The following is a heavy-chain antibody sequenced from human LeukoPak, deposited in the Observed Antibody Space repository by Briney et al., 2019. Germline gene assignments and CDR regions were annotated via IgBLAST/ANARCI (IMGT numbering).Heavy chain of an antibody. Sequence: PSETLSLTCTVSGGSIRSSYYYWGWIRQPPGKGLEWIGYIYYSGSTNYNPSLKSRVTISVDTSKNQFSLKLSSVTAADTAVYYCARGGYSGYDYWGQGTLVTVSS. J-gene: IGHJ4*02. CDR3: ARGGYSGYDY. CDR1: GGSIRSSYYY. CDR2: IYYSGST. D-gene: IGHD5-12*01. V-gene: IGHV4-61*05.